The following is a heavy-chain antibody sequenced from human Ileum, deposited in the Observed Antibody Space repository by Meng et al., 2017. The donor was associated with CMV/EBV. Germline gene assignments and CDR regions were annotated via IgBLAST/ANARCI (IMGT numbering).Heavy chain of an antibody. CDR1: GGTFSNYT. Sequence: SVKVSCKASGGTFSNYTISWVRQAPGQGLEWMGGIIPIFGTAKYAQKFQGRVTITTDESTSTAYMELRSLRSEDTAVFHCASGAYYDFWSGYYRYHYYGMDVWRQGTTVTGSS. J-gene: IGHJ6*02. D-gene: IGHD3-3*01. CDR2: IIPIFGTA. V-gene: IGHV1-69*05. CDR3: ASGAYYDFWSGYYRYHYYGMDV.